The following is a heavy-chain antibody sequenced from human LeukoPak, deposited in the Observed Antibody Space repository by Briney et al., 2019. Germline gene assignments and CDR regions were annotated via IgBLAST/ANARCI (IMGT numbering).Heavy chain of an antibody. CDR3: ARHGSSSSYYDFWSGYCKGSYYGMDV. V-gene: IGHV4-59*08. CDR1: GGSISSYY. Sequence: SETLSLTCTVSGGSISSYYWSWIRQPPGKGLEWIGYIYYSGSTNYNPSLKSRVTISVDTSKNQFSLKLSSVTAADTAVYYCARHGSSSSYYDFWSGYCKGSYYGMDVWGQGTTVTVSS. D-gene: IGHD3-3*01. CDR2: IYYSGST. J-gene: IGHJ6*02.